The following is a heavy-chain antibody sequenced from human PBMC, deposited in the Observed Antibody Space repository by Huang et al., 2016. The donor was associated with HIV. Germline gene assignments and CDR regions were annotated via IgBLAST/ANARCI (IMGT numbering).Heavy chain of an antibody. D-gene: IGHD3-22*01. CDR3: ATVDYYDTSGPQRGYFDN. V-gene: IGHV1-69*01. CDR2: IIPTRGTA. CDR1: GGSFRNFA. J-gene: IGHJ4*02. Sequence: QVQLVQSGAEVKKPGSSVKVSCKASGGSFRNFAIGWVGQAPGQGLEWMGGIIPTRGTANYAQKFQGRVTIIADESTSTAYMELSSLRSEDTAVYYCATVDYYDTSGPQRGYFDNWGQGTLVTVSS.